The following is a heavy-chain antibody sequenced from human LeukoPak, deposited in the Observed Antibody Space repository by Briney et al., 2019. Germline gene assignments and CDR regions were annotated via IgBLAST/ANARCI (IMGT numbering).Heavy chain of an antibody. CDR2: IGTAGDT. D-gene: IGHD1-1*01. J-gene: IGHJ4*02. CDR3: ARVAKERVGGVYYFDY. Sequence: GGSLRLSCAASGFTFSDYDMHWVRQATGKGLEWVSAIGTAGDTYYIGSVKGRFTISRENAKNSLYLQMNSLRAGDTAVYYCARVAKERVGGVYYFDYWGQGTLVTVSS. V-gene: IGHV3-13*01. CDR1: GFTFSDYD.